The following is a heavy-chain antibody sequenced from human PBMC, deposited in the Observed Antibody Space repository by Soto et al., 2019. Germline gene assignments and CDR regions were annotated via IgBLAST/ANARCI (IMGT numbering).Heavy chain of an antibody. CDR3: ARTPDGWYAVRFDY. Sequence: ASVKVSCKASGYTFTSYGISWVRQAPGQGLEWMGWISAYNGNTNYAQKLQGRVTMTTDTSTSTAYMELRSLRSDDTAVYYCARTPDGWYAVRFDYWGQGTLVTVSS. D-gene: IGHD6-19*01. V-gene: IGHV1-18*01. CDR1: GYTFTSYG. J-gene: IGHJ4*02. CDR2: ISAYNGNT.